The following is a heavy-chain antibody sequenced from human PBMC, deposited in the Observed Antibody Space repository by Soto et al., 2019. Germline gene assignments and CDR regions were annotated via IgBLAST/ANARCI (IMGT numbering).Heavy chain of an antibody. CDR3: ARGGSGSYPPTRLFDT. D-gene: IGHD3-10*01. V-gene: IGHV4-31*03. CDR2: IYYSGST. CDR1: GGSISRGGYY. J-gene: IGHJ5*02. Sequence: QVQLQESGPGLVKPSQTLSLACTVSGGSISRGGYYWSWIRQHPGKGLEWIGYIYYSGSTYYNPSLKSRVTISVVTSKNQFSLKLSSVTAADTAVYYWARGGSGSYPPTRLFDTWCQGTLVTVSS.